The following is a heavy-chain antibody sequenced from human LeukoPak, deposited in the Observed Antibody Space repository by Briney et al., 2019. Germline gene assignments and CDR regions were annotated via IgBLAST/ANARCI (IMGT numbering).Heavy chain of an antibody. D-gene: IGHD4-17*01. J-gene: IGHJ4*02. CDR3: VRGRYGDVLFDY. CDR1: GFTFSNYG. V-gene: IGHV3-33*01. Sequence: PGGSLRLSCAASGFTFSNYGMHWVRQAPGKGLEWVAVIWYDGSNKFYADSVKGRFTISRDNSQNTLYLQMKSLRAEDTAVYYCVRGRYGDVLFDYWGQGTLVTVSS. CDR2: IWYDGSNK.